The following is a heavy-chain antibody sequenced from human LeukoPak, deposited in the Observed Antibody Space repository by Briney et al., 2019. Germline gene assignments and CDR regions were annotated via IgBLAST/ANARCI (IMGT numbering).Heavy chain of an antibody. CDR3: ARHQMWDYDS. D-gene: IGHD1-26*01. CDR2: IYYSGST. Sequence: GSLRLSCTASGFIFNTYSMTWVRQPPGKGLEWIGSIYYSGSTYYNPSLKSRVTISVDTSKNQFSLKLSSVTAADTAVYYCARHQMWDYDSWGQGTLVTVSS. V-gene: IGHV4-39*01. CDR1: GFIFNTYS. J-gene: IGHJ4*02.